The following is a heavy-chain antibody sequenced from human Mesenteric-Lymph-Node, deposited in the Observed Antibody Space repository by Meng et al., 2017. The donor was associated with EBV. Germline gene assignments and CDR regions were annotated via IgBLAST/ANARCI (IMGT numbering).Heavy chain of an antibody. V-gene: IGHV4-34*01. CDR3: ARGAIFGIVITYFDY. J-gene: IGHJ4*02. Sequence: QGQLQQGGAGLLEPSETLSLTCEASGGSFSGYHWSWIRQPPGKGLEYIGEISQSGDTTYNPSLKSRDTISVDRSRNQFSLKMASVTAADTAVYYCARGAIFGIVITYFDYWSQGTLVTVSS. D-gene: IGHD3-3*02. CDR2: ISQSGDT. CDR1: GGSFSGYH.